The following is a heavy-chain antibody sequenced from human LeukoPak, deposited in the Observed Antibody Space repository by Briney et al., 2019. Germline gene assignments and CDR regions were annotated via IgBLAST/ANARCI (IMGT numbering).Heavy chain of an antibody. V-gene: IGHV3-66*01. CDR2: IYSGGST. Sequence: GGSPRLSCAASGFTVSSNYMSWVRQAPGKGLEWVSGIYSGGSTYYADSVKGRFTISRDNSKNTLYLQMNSLRAEDTAVYYCARDPGITMVRGVNFDYWGQGTLVTVSS. D-gene: IGHD3-10*01. J-gene: IGHJ4*02. CDR1: GFTVSSNY. CDR3: ARDPGITMVRGVNFDY.